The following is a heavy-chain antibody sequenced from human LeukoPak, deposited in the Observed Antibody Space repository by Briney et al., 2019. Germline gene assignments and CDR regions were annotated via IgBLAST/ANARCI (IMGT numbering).Heavy chain of an antibody. V-gene: IGHV4-31*03. CDR1: GDSISGGFY. CDR2: VYYSGST. J-gene: IGHJ2*01. D-gene: IGHD3-10*02. Sequence: SQTLSLTCIVSGDSISGGFYWAWIRQRPGEALEWIGHVYYSGSTLYNPSLKSRVTISVDTSRSQFSLRLRSVTAADTAVYYCARDMSDAHWFFDVWGRGTLVTVSS. CDR3: ARDMSDAHWFFDV.